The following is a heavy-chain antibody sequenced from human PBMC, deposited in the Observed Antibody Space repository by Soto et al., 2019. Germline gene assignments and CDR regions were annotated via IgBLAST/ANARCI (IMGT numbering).Heavy chain of an antibody. Sequence: QIHLVQSGPEVKKPGASVNVSCKTSGYNFVSHGITWVRQVPGQGLGWMCWIGGYNGNTDYAQKLKGRVTMTTEISTTKACMALKSLRPDDTGVYSCGRGGGPNQDYDLDVWGQGTTLTVSS. CDR3: GRGGGPNQDYDLDV. V-gene: IGHV1-18*01. J-gene: IGHJ6*02. D-gene: IGHD2-2*01. CDR1: GYNFVSHG. CDR2: IGGYNGNT.